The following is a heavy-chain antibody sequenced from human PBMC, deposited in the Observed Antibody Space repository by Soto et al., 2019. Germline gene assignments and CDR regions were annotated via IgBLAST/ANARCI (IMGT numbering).Heavy chain of an antibody. Sequence: SETLSLTCTVSGASIRRRGYYWSWIRHHPGEGLEWIGFVYYSGITDYNPSLKSRVSISADTSKNEFSLRLYSVTAADTAVYYCASSGGPEGDWFDPWGPGTLVTVSS. CDR3: ASSGGPEGDWFDP. J-gene: IGHJ5*02. CDR1: GASIRRRGYY. V-gene: IGHV4-31*03. D-gene: IGHD2-15*01. CDR2: VYYSGIT.